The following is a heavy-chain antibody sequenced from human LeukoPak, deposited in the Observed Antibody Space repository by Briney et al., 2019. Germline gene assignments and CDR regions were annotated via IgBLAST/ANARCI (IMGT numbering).Heavy chain of an antibody. CDR1: GGSISSSGYY. CDR3: AGIDYYDSSGIENY. CDR2: IYYSGST. D-gene: IGHD3-22*01. J-gene: IGHJ4*02. Sequence: SETLSLTCTVSGGSISSSGYYWGWIRQPPGKGLEWIGSIYYSGSTYYNPSLKSRVTISVDTSKNQFSLKLSSVTAADTAVYYCAGIDYYDSSGIENYWGQGTLVTVSS. V-gene: IGHV4-39*01.